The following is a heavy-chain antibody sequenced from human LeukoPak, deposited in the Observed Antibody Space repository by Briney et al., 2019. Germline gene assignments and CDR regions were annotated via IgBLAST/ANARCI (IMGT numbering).Heavy chain of an antibody. CDR3: AKDIVATKRPPTLDY. CDR1: GFTFSSYA. CDR2: ISGSGGST. Sequence: GGSLRLSCAASGFTFSSYAMSWVRQAPGKGLEWVSAISGSGGSTYYADSVKGRFTISRDNSKNTPYLQMNSLRAEDTAVYYCAKDIVATKRPPTLDYWGQGTLVTVSS. D-gene: IGHD5-12*01. J-gene: IGHJ4*02. V-gene: IGHV3-23*01.